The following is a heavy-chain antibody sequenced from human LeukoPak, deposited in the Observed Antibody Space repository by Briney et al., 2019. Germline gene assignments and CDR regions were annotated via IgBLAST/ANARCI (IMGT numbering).Heavy chain of an antibody. Sequence: PGGSLRLSCAASGFTFSSYGMHWVRQAPGKGLEWVAVIWYDGSNKYYADSVKGRFTISRDNSKNTLYLQMNSLRAEDTAVYYCAKDGGYYDFWSGYYWGAFDIWGQGTVVTVSS. CDR3: AKDGGYYDFWSGYYWGAFDI. D-gene: IGHD3-3*01. V-gene: IGHV3-30*02. CDR2: IWYDGSNK. J-gene: IGHJ3*02. CDR1: GFTFSSYG.